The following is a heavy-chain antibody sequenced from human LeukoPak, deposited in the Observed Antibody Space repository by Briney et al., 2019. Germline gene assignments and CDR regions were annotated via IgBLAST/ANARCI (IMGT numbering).Heavy chain of an antibody. Sequence: SETLSLTCTVSGGSISSYYWSWIRQPAGKGLEWIGRIYTSGSTNYNPSLKSRVTMSVDTSKNQFSLKLSSVTAADTAVYYCARGSSSWYTMFDWFDPWGQGTLVTVSS. D-gene: IGHD6-13*01. CDR2: IYTSGST. V-gene: IGHV4-4*07. J-gene: IGHJ5*02. CDR1: GGSISSYY. CDR3: ARGSSSWYTMFDWFDP.